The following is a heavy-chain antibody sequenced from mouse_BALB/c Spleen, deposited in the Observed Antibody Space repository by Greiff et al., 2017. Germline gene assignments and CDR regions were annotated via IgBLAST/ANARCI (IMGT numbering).Heavy chain of an antibody. Sequence: ESGPGLVAPSQSLSITCTVSGFSLTGYGVNWVRQPPGKGLEWLGMIWGDGSTDYNSALKSRLSISNDNSKSQVFLKMNSLQTDDTARYYWAREGGYYYGSSSDCYFDVGGAGTTVTVSS. D-gene: IGHD1-1*01. CDR2: IWGDGST. J-gene: IGHJ1*01. CDR3: AREGGYYYGSSSDCYFDV. V-gene: IGHV2-6-7*01. CDR1: GFSLTGYG.